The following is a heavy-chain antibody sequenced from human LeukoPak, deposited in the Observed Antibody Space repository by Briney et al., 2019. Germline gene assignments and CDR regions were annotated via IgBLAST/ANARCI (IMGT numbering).Heavy chain of an antibody. D-gene: IGHD6-13*01. V-gene: IGHV4-34*01. J-gene: IGHJ2*01. CDR3: ARGGIAGHCYFEL. CDR2: INHSGST. CDR1: GGSFSGYY. Sequence: PSETLSLTCAVYGGSFSGYYWSWIRQPPGKGLEWIGEINHSGSTNYNPSLKSRVTISVDTSKNQFSLKLSSVTAADTAVYYCARGGIAGHCYFELWGRGTLVTVSS.